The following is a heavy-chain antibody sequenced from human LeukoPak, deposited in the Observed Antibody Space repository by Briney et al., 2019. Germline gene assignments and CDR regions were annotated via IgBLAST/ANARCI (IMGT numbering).Heavy chain of an antibody. CDR1: VYSFTDFY. CDR3: ARVEGGMATIDD. J-gene: IGHJ4*02. V-gene: IGHV1-2*06. CDR2: ISPRSGGT. Sequence: ASVKVSCKASVYSFTDFYIHWVRQAPGQGLEWMGLISPRSGGTVYAQRFQGRVTMTRDTSITTAYVELSGLRFDDTAVYFCARVEGGMATIDDWGQGTLLTVSS. D-gene: IGHD5-24*01.